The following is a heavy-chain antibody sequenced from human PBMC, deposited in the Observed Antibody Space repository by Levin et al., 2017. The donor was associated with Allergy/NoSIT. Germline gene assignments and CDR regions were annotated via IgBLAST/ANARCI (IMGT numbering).Heavy chain of an antibody. CDR1: GGSISSTNYY. CDR2: ISYSGST. D-gene: IGHD3-3*01. V-gene: IGHV4-30-4*01. Sequence: SQTLSLTCTVSGGSISSTNYYWSWIRQPPGKGLEWIGYISYSGSTYYNPSLKSRVTISSDTSKNQFSLKLNSVTAADTAVYYCATSPNYYDFLNWGRGTLVTVSS. J-gene: IGHJ4*02. CDR3: ATSPNYYDFLN.